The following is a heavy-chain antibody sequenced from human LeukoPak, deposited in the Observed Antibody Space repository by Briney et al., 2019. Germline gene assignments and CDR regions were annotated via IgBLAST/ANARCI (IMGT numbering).Heavy chain of an antibody. CDR1: GFTFSSYA. J-gene: IGHJ5*02. Sequence: GGSLRLSCAASGFTFSSYAMSWVRQAPGKGLEWVSSIGSSGGTTYYADSVKGRFTISRDNFKNSLYLQMNSLRAEDTAVYYCARSSSPIGSTTWYLWLDPWGQGTLVTVSS. V-gene: IGHV3-23*01. CDR3: ARSSSPIGSTTWYLWLDP. D-gene: IGHD6-13*01. CDR2: IGSSGGTT.